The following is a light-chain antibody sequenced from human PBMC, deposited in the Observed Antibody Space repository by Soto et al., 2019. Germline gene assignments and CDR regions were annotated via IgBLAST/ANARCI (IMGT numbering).Light chain of an antibody. CDR2: SAS. J-gene: IGKJ1*01. Sequence: DLQMTQSPSALSAAVGDRVTITCRASQDISNRLGWFQQRPGKAPKRLIYSASGLETGVPSRFSGSGSRTEFTLTISSLQPDDFATYYCQEYNSWRGEWTFGQGTKVDIK. V-gene: IGKV1-17*03. CDR3: QEYNSWRGEWT. CDR1: QDISNR.